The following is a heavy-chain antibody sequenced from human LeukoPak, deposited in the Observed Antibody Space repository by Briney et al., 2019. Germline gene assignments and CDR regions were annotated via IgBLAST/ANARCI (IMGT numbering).Heavy chain of an antibody. CDR3: ARDSPTSYYYYGMDV. CDR1: GFIFSNYA. J-gene: IGHJ6*02. V-gene: IGHV3-23*01. Sequence: GGSLRLSCAASGFIFSNYAMNWVRQAPGKGLGWVSVISGSGDSTDYADSVKGRFTISRDNAKNSLYLQMNSLRADDTAVYYCARDSPTSYYYYGMDVWGQGTTVTVSS. D-gene: IGHD1/OR15-1a*01. CDR2: ISGSGDST.